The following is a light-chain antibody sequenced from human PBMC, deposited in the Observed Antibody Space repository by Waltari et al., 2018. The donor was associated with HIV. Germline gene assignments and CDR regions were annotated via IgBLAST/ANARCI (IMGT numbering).Light chain of an antibody. V-gene: IGLV6-57*01. CDR1: SGSIASTY. J-gene: IGLJ2*01. CDR3: QSYDSSNRVV. Sequence: NFMLTQPHSVSESPEKTVTISCTRSSGSIASTYVQSYQRRPGSSPTTVIYEDNQRPSGVPDRFSGSIDSSSNSASLTISGLKTEDEADYYCQSYDSSNRVVFGGGTKLTVL. CDR2: EDN.